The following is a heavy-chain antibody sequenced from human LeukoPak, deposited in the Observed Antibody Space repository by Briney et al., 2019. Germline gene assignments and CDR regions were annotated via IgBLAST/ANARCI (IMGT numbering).Heavy chain of an antibody. CDR1: GFTFSSYA. V-gene: IGHV3-48*01. J-gene: IGHJ6*03. Sequence: GGSLRLSCAASGFTFSSYAMSWVRQAPGKGLEWVSYISSGGGPTYYADSVKGRFTISRDNAKNSLYLQMNSLRAEDTAVYYCARSPRPSGGYMDVWGTGTTVTVSS. D-gene: IGHD1-26*01. CDR3: ARSPRPSGGYMDV. CDR2: ISSGGGPT.